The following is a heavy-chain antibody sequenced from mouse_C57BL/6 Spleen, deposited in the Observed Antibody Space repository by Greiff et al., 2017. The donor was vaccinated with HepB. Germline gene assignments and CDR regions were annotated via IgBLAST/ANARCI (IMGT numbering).Heavy chain of an antibody. CDR1: GFTFSDYG. CDR2: ISSGSSTN. J-gene: IGHJ2*01. V-gene: IGHV5-17*01. Sequence: EVQLVESGGGLVKPGGSLKLSCAASGFTFSDYGMHWVRQAPEKGLEWVAYISSGSSTNYYADTVKGRFTISRDNAKNTLFLQMTSLRSEDTAMYYCAREGPFPGYYFDYWGQGTTLTVSS. CDR3: AREGPFPGYYFDY.